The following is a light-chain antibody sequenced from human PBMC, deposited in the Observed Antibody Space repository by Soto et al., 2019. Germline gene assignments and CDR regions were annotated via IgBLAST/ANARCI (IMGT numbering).Light chain of an antibody. V-gene: IGKV1-8*01. J-gene: IGKJ1*01. CDR1: QGISSY. CDR3: QQYYSYPPWT. Sequence: AIRMTQSPSSLSASTGDRVTITCRASQGISSYLAWYQQKPGKAPKLLIYAASTLQSGVPSRFSGSGSGTDFTLTISCLQSEDFATYYYQQYYSYPPWTFGQGTKVEIK. CDR2: AAS.